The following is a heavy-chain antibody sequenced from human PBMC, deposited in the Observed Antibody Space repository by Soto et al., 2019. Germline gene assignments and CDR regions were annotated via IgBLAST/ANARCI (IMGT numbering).Heavy chain of an antibody. V-gene: IGHV1-3*01. CDR3: ARVVRAYCGGDCYYSDY. J-gene: IGHJ4*02. CDR1: GYTFTSYA. Sequence: QVQLVQSGAEVKKPGASVKVSCKASGYTFTSYAMHWVRQAPGQRLEWMGWINAGNGNTKYSQKFQGRVTITRDTSASTAYMELSSLRSEDTAVYYCARVVRAYCGGDCYYSDYWGQGTLVTVSS. D-gene: IGHD2-21*02. CDR2: INAGNGNT.